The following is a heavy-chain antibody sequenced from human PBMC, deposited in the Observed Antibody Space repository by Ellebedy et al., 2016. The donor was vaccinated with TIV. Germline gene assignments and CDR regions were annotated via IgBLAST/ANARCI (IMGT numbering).Heavy chain of an antibody. CDR3: ARDSRFIDQQHNWFDP. V-gene: IGHV3-11*01. D-gene: IGHD2-15*01. CDR2: ISSSGGII. Sequence: GESLKISCAASGFIFSDYAMSWIRQAPGKGLEWVSYISSSGGIIYYADSVKGRFTISRDNAKNSLYLQMNSLRAEDTAVYYCARDSRFIDQQHNWFDPWGQGTLVTVSS. CDR1: GFIFSDYA. J-gene: IGHJ5*02.